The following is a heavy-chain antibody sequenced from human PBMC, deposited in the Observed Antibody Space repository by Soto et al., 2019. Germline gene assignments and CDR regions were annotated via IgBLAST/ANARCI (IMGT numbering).Heavy chain of an antibody. D-gene: IGHD2-21*01. CDR3: ARDQGFRVVINSNWFDP. CDR1: GYTFSRYG. V-gene: IGHV1-18*01. CDR2: ISAYNGNT. Sequence: RASVKVSCKASGYTFSRYGIMWVRQAPGQGLEWMGWISAYNGNTNSAEKLRGRLTMTTDASTTTAYMELRSLRSDDTAIYYCARDQGFRVVINSNWFDPWGQGTLVTVSS. J-gene: IGHJ5*02.